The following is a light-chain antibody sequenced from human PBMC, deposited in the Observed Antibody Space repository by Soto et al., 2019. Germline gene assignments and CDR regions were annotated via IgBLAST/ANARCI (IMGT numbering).Light chain of an antibody. CDR1: QSLGSTF. CDR2: GAS. J-gene: IGKJ4*01. V-gene: IGKV3-20*01. Sequence: EILLTQSPGTLSLSPGDRATLSCRASQSLGSTFLAWYQQKSGQSPRLLIYGASDRATDVPDRFSGSGSGADFHLTISRLEPEDVAVYFCQQYCMLPLSFGGGTKVEIK. CDR3: QQYCMLPLS.